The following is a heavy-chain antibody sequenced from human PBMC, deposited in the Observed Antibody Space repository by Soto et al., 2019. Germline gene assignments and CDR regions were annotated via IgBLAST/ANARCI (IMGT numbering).Heavy chain of an antibody. CDR1: GGTFSSYA. CDR2: IIPIFGTA. D-gene: IGHD6-19*01. Sequence: ASVKVSCKASGGTFSSYAISWVRPAPGQGLEWMGGIIPIFGTANYAQKFQGRVTITADESTSTAYMELSSLRSEDTAVYYCATVAVAGDYYYYGMDVWGQGTTVTVSS. V-gene: IGHV1-69*13. CDR3: ATVAVAGDYYYYGMDV. J-gene: IGHJ6*02.